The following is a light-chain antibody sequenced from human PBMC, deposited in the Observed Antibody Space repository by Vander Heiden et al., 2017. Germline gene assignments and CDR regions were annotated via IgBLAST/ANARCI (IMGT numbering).Light chain of an antibody. V-gene: IGKV1-39*01. Sequence: DFLLSKSPSSLSASVGDRVTITCRASQSISSYLNWYQQKPGKAPKLLIYAASSLQSGVPSRFSGSGSGTDFTLTISSLQPEDFATYYCQQSYSTPYTFGQGTKLEIK. CDR3: QQSYSTPYT. CDR1: QSISSY. CDR2: AAS. J-gene: IGKJ2*01.